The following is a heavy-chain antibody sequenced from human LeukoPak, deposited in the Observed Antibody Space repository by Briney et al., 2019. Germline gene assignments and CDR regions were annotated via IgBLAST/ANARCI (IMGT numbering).Heavy chain of an antibody. J-gene: IGHJ6*03. D-gene: IGHD3-10*01. V-gene: IGHV1-8*03. CDR1: GYTFTSYD. CDR3: ARVGHYYGSGSSYTYYYYYMDV. CDR2: MNPNNGNK. Sequence: ASVKVSCKASGYTFTSYDINWVRQATGQGRERMGWMNPNNGNKAYAQKFQGRVTITRNTSISTAYIELSSLRSEDTALYYCARVGHYYGSGSSYTYYYYYMDVWGKGTAVTVSS.